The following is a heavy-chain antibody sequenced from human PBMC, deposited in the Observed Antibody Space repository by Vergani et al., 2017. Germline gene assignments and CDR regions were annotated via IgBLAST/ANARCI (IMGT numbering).Heavy chain of an antibody. J-gene: IGHJ6*02. CDR3: ARDDLTYYYYYCMDV. D-gene: IGHD1-14*01. V-gene: IGHV1-69*04. Sequence: QVQLVQSGAEVKKPGSSVKVSCKASGGTFSSYAISWVRQAPGQGLEWMGRIIPILGIENDAQKFQGRVTITADKSTSPAYMELSSLRSEDTAVYYCARDDLTYYYYYCMDVWGRGTTVTVSS. CDR2: IIPILGIE. CDR1: GGTFSSYA.